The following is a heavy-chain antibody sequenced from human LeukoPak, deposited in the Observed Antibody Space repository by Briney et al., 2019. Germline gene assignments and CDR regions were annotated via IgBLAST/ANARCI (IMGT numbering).Heavy chain of an antibody. J-gene: IGHJ6*03. CDR3: AKDQEWALGGRPYYYYYMDV. Sequence: PGGSLRLSCAASGFTFSSYEMNWVRQAPGKGLEWVSYISSSGSTIYYADSVKGRFTISRDNAKNTLYLQMNSLRAEDTAVYYCAKDQEWALGGRPYYYYYMDVWGKGTTVTISS. V-gene: IGHV3-48*03. D-gene: IGHD1-26*01. CDR1: GFTFSSYE. CDR2: ISSSGSTI.